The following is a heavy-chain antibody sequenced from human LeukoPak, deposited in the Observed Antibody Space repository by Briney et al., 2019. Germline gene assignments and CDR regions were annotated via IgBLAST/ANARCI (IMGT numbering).Heavy chain of an antibody. Sequence: GASLRLSCAASGFTFSNYAMSWVRQAPGKGLEWVSAILGSGGSTYYADSVKGRFTVSRDNSKSTLYLQMNSLRAEDTALYYCAKWGDYNVLTGYYVPDYWGQGTLVTVSS. J-gene: IGHJ4*02. CDR3: AKWGDYNVLTGYYVPDY. V-gene: IGHV3-23*01. CDR1: GFTFSNYA. D-gene: IGHD3-9*01. CDR2: ILGSGGST.